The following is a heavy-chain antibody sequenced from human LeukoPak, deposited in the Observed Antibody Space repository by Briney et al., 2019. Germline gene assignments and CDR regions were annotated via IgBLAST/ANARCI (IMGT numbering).Heavy chain of an antibody. J-gene: IGHJ4*02. V-gene: IGHV3-23*01. CDR3: AKDDSALWFEELSHYFNW. Sequence: GGSLRLSCAASGFEFNIYGMNWVRQFPGKGLEWVSSISGRGDSTSYADSVKGRFIISRDISKNTLYLQMNSLRADDTAVYYCAKDDSALWFEELSHYFNWWGQGTLVTVSS. D-gene: IGHD3-10*01. CDR2: ISGRGDST. CDR1: GFEFNIYG.